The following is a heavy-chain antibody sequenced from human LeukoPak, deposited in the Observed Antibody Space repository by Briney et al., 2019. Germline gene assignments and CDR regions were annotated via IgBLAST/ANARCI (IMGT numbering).Heavy chain of an antibody. CDR2: IIPILGIA. CDR1: GGTFSSYA. Sequence: ASVTVSCKASGGTFSSYAISWVRQAPGQGLEWMGRIIPILGIANYAQKFQGRVTITADKSTSTAYMELSSLRSEDTAVYYCARPERYSSSWAYFDYWGQGTLVTVSS. V-gene: IGHV1-69*04. D-gene: IGHD6-13*01. J-gene: IGHJ4*02. CDR3: ARPERYSSSWAYFDY.